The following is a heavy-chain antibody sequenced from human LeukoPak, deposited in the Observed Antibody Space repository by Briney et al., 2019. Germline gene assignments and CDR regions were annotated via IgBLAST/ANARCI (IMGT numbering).Heavy chain of an antibody. J-gene: IGHJ5*02. CDR3: ARDGSGSYYNVNWFDP. V-gene: IGHV3-30*02. CDR2: IRYDGSNK. D-gene: IGHD3-10*01. Sequence: PGGSLRLSCAASGFTFSSYGMHWVRQAPGKGLEWVAFIRYDGSNKYYADSVKGRFTISRDNSKNTLYLQMNSLRAEDTAVYYCARDGSGSYYNVNWFDPWGQGTLVTVSS. CDR1: GFTFSSYG.